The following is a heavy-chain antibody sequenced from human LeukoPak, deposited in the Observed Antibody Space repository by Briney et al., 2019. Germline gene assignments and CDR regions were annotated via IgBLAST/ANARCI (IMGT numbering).Heavy chain of an antibody. J-gene: IGHJ6*02. CDR1: GFTVSSNY. CDR3: AREEKQQLVAMDV. Sequence: GGSLRLSCAASGFTVSSNYMSWVRQAPGKGLERVSVIYSGGSTYYADSVKGRFTISRDNSKNTLYLQMNSLRAEDTAVYYCAREEKQQLVAMDVWGQGTTVTVSS. V-gene: IGHV3-53*01. D-gene: IGHD6-13*01. CDR2: IYSGGST.